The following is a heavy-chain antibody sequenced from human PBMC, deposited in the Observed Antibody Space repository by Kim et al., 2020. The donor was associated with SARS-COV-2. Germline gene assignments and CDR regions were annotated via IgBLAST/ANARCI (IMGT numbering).Heavy chain of an antibody. V-gene: IGHV4-34*01. D-gene: IGHD6-13*01. CDR2: IGHSGST. CDR1: GGSLSGYY. CDR3: ARRLAAAGFWYFDL. J-gene: IGHJ2*01. Sequence: SETLSLTCAVYGGSLSGYYWSWIRLPPGKGLEWVGEIGHSGSTNYNPSLVSRVTVSLDTSKNQVSLKLTSVTAADTAVYYCARRLAAAGFWYFDLWGRGAVVAVSS.